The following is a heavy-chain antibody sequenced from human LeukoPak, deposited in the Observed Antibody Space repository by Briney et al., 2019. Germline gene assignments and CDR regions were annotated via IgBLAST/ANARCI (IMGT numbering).Heavy chain of an antibody. CDR2: INQSGST. V-gene: IGHV4-34*01. Sequence: SQTLSLTCAVYGGSFSGYYWSWIRQPPGKGLEWIGEINQSGSTNYNPSLKSRVTISVDTSKNQFSLKLSSVTAADTAVYYCARGLKAIFGVVHTPLYYYYMDVWGKGTTVTVSS. CDR1: GGSFSGYY. D-gene: IGHD3-3*01. CDR3: ARGLKAIFGVVHTPLYYYYMDV. J-gene: IGHJ6*03.